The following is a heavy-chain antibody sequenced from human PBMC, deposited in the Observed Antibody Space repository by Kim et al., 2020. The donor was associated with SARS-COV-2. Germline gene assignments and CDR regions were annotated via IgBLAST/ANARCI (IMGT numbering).Heavy chain of an antibody. Sequence: TNYNPSSMSRVTISVDTSTNQFSLKLSSVTAADTAVYDCAGTWLGDAFDIWGQGTMVTVAS. J-gene: IGHJ3*02. CDR2: T. D-gene: IGHD3-22*01. CDR3: AGTWLGDAFDI. V-gene: IGHV4-34*01.